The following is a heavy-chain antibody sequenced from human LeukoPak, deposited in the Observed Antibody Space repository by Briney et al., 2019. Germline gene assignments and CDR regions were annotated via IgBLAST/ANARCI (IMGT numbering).Heavy chain of an antibody. CDR3: AGDWIVVPAAMYPHPVGYWFDP. CDR1: GGSISSYY. D-gene: IGHD2-2*01. CDR2: IYTSGST. V-gene: IGHV4-4*07. Sequence: SETLSLTCTVSGGSISSYYWSWIRQPAGKGLEWIGRIYTSGSTNYNPSLKSRVTMSVDTSKNQFSLKLSSVTAADTAVYYCAGDWIVVPAAMYPHPVGYWFDPWGQGTLVTVSS. J-gene: IGHJ5*02.